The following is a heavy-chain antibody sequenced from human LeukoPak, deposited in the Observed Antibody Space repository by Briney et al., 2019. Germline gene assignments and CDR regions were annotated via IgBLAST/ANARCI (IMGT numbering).Heavy chain of an antibody. CDR2: IKSKTDGGTT. CDR1: GVTFSNAW. CDR3: TTDPTITMVRGVIINHY. D-gene: IGHD3-10*01. V-gene: IGHV3-15*01. J-gene: IGHJ4*02. Sequence: GGSLRLSCAASGVTFSNAWMSWVRQAPGKGLEWVGRIKSKTDGGTTDYAAPVKGRFTISRDDSKNTLYLQMNSLKAEDTAVYYCTTDPTITMVRGVIINHYWGQGTLVTVSS.